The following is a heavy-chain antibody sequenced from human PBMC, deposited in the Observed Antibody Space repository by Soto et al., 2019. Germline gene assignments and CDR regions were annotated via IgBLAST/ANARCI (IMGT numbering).Heavy chain of an antibody. CDR1: GGSISSGDYY. J-gene: IGHJ6*02. V-gene: IGHV4-30-4*01. CDR3: ARGRRIQLWFEVYYYYGMDV. D-gene: IGHD5-18*01. Sequence: SETLSLTCTVSGGSISSGDYYWSWIRQPPGKGLEWIGYIYYSGSTYYNPSLTSGVTISVDTSENQFSLKLSSVTAADTAVYYCARGRRIQLWFEVYYYYGMDVWGQGTTVTVSS. CDR2: IYYSGST.